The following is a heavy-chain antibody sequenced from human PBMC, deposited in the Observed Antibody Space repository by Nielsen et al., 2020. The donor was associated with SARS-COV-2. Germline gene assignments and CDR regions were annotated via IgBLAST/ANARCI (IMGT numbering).Heavy chain of an antibody. D-gene: IGHD3-16*01. Sequence: GGSLRLSCAASGFTFDDYAMHWVRQAPGKGLEWVSGISWNSGSIGYADSVKGRFTISRDNAKNSLYLQMNSLRAGDTALYYCASRLGWGQGTLVTVSS. CDR2: ISWNSGSI. V-gene: IGHV3-9*01. CDR3: ASRLG. CDR1: GFTFDDYA. J-gene: IGHJ4*02.